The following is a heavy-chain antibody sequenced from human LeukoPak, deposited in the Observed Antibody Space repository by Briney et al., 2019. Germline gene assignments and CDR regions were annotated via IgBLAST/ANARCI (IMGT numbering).Heavy chain of an antibody. Sequence: PGGSLRLSCVASGFSFSTYWMNWVRQAPGKGLEWVSYISSSSSTIYYADSVKGRFTISRDNAKNSLYLQMNSLRAEDTAVYYCARVQVYGLYYFDYWGQGTLVTVSS. CDR2: ISSSSSTI. V-gene: IGHV3-48*04. J-gene: IGHJ4*02. CDR3: ARVQVYGLYYFDY. CDR1: GFSFSTYW. D-gene: IGHD2/OR15-2a*01.